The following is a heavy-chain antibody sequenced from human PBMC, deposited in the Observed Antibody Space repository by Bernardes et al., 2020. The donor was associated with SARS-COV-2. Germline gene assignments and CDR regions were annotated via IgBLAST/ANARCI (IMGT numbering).Heavy chain of an antibody. J-gene: IGHJ6*02. V-gene: IGHV4-34*01. CDR3: ASRGGWNYGWNYYYYGMDV. D-gene: IGHD1-7*01. CDR2: INHSGST. Sequence: SETLSLTCAVYGGSFSGYYWSWIRQPPGKGLEWIGEINHSGSTNYNPSLKSRVTISVDTSKNQFSLKLSSVTAADTAVYYCASRGGWNYGWNYYYYGMDVWGQGSTVTVSS. CDR1: GGSFSGYY.